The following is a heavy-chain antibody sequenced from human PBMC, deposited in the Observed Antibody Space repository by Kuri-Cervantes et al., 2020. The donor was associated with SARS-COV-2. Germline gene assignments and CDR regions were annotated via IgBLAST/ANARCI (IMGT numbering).Heavy chain of an antibody. D-gene: IGHD5/OR15-5a*01. Sequence: SVKVSCKASGGTFSSAIISWVRQAPGQGLEWMGGIMPALGIPNYARKFRGRVTITAETSTTTAYLDLTGLKSEDTALYYCASDGVSRSLSLDFWGQGTLVTVSS. CDR2: IMPALGIP. J-gene: IGHJ4*02. V-gene: IGHV1-69*10. CDR1: GGTFSSAI. CDR3: ASDGVSRSLSLDF.